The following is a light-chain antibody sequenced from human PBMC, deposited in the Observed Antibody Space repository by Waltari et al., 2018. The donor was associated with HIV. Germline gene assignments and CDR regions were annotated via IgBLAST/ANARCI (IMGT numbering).Light chain of an antibody. Sequence: QSALTQPASVSGSPGQSITIPCTGTTSDAGGYNNVSWYQQHPGKAPKPMIYEVSNRPSGVSNRFSGSKSGNTASLTISGLQAEDEADYYCSSYTSSSPGVFGGGTKLTVL. CDR2: EVS. J-gene: IGLJ3*02. V-gene: IGLV2-14*01. CDR1: TSDAGGYNN. CDR3: SSYTSSSPGV.